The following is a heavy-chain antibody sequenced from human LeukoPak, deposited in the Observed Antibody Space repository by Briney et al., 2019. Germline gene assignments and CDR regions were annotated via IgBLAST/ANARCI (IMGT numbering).Heavy chain of an antibody. CDR3: AKVMQDRSMNMHSDY. D-gene: IGHD5-18*01. V-gene: IGHV3-23*01. CDR1: GLTLSNYA. J-gene: IGHJ4*02. CDR2: LHESGAST. Sequence: PGGSLRLSCAASGLTLSNYAMSWVRQAPGKGLEWVSALHESGASTYYADSVKGRFTVSRDSSKNTLNLQMNSLRAKDKAVYYCAKVMQDRSMNMHSDYWGPGTQVTVSS.